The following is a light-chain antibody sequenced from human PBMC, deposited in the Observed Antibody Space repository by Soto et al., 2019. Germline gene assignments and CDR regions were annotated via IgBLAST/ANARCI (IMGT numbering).Light chain of an antibody. CDR3: SSYTSSSTLGVV. CDR1: SSDDGGYNY. Sequence: ALTQPASVSGSPGQSITISCTGTSSDDGGYNYVSWYQQHPGKAPKLMIYDVSNRPSGVSNLFSGSKSGNTASLTISGLQAEDEADYYCSSYTSSSTLGVVYGGGTQLTVL. V-gene: IGLV2-14*01. J-gene: IGLJ2*01. CDR2: DVS.